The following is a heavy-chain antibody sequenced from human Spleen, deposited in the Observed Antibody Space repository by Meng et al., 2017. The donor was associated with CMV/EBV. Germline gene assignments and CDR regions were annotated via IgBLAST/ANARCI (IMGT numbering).Heavy chain of an antibody. CDR3: ARTYISGWPNLPIDY. D-gene: IGHD6-19*01. CDR1: GGSISSSTYY. V-gene: IGHV4-39*07. Sequence: SETLSLTCTVSGGSISSSTYYWGWIRQPPGKGLEWIGTIYYSGSTYYSPSLKSRVTISVDTSTNQFSLKLSSVTAADTAVYYCARTYISGWPNLPIDYWGQGTLVTVSS. CDR2: IYYSGST. J-gene: IGHJ4*02.